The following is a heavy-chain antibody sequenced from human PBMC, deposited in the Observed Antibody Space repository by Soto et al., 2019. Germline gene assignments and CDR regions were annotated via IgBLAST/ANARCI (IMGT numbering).Heavy chain of an antibody. CDR2: MNPNSGNT. CDR3: ASFGNYYGSGSYRRRPAENYYMDV. D-gene: IGHD3-10*01. J-gene: IGHJ6*03. CDR1: GYTFTSYD. V-gene: IGHV1-8*01. Sequence: QVQLVQSGAEVKKPGASVKVSCKASGYTFTSYDINWVRQATGQGLEWMGWMNPNSGNTGYAQKFQGRVTMTRNTSISTAYMELSSLRSEDTAVYYCASFGNYYGSGSYRRRPAENYYMDVWGKGTTVTVSS.